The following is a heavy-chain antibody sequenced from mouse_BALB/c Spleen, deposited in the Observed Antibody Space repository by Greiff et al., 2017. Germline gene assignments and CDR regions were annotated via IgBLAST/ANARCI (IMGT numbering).Heavy chain of an antibody. D-gene: IGHD2-4*01. V-gene: IGHV2-9*02. CDR1: GFSLTSYG. CDR3: ARDVYEYVAV. CDR2: IWAGGST. J-gene: IGHJ3*01. Sequence: VQLVESGPGLVAPSQSLSITCTVSGFSLTSYGVHWVRQPPGKGLEWLGVIWAGGSTNYNSALMSRLSISKDNSKSQVFLKMNILQTDATAMYYCARDVYEYVAVWGQGTLVTVSA.